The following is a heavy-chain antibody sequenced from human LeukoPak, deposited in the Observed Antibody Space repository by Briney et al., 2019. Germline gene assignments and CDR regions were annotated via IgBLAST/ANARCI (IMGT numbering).Heavy chain of an antibody. J-gene: IGHJ4*02. CDR2: IYTSGST. Sequence: PSETLSLTCTVSGGSISSYYWSWIRQPAGKGLEWIGRIYTSGSTNYNPSLKSRVTMSVDRSKNQFSLKLSSVTAADTAVYYCARDRRYYDFWSGLDYWGQGTLVTVSS. CDR1: GGSISSYY. CDR3: ARDRRYYDFWSGLDY. V-gene: IGHV4-4*07. D-gene: IGHD3-3*01.